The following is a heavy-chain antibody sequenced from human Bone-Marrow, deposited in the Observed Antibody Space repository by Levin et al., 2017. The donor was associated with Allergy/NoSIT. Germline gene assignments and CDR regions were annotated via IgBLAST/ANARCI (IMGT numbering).Heavy chain of an antibody. CDR3: ARENTVTSYSSFYFDL. V-gene: IGHV1-2*02. D-gene: IGHD4-17*01. CDR1: GYTFSGNY. Sequence: GASVKVSCKASGYTFSGNYIHFVRQAPGQGLEWMGWFNPNTGGTTYAQEFQGRVTMTRDTSINTAYMELRGLKSDDSAVYFCARENTVTSYSSFYFDLWGRGTLVTVSS. CDR2: FNPNTGGT. J-gene: IGHJ2*01.